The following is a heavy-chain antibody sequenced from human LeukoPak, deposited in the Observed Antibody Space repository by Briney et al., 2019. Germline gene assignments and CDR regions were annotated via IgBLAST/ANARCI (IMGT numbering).Heavy chain of an antibody. CDR3: ARQVKYSSSWYSDTAFDP. D-gene: IGHD6-13*01. V-gene: IGHV4-59*08. Sequence: SETLSLTCTVSGGSISSYYWSWIRQPPGKGLEWIGYIYYSGSTNYNPSLKSRVTISVDTSKNQFSLKLSSVTATDTAVYYCARQVKYSSSWYSDTAFDPWGQGTLVTVSS. CDR2: IYYSGST. CDR1: GGSISSYY. J-gene: IGHJ5*02.